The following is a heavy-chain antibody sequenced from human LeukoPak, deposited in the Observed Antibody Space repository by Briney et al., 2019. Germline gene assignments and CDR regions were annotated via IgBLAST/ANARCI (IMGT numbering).Heavy chain of an antibody. J-gene: IGHJ3*02. CDR3: ARWDRETYLEWFQAPPFAFDI. CDR1: GYTFTGYY. V-gene: IGHV1-2*02. Sequence: ASVKVSCKASGYTFTGYYMHWVRQAPGQGLEWMGWSNPNSGGTNYAQKFQGRVTMTRDTSISTAYMELSRLRSDDTAVYYCARWDRETYLEWFQAPPFAFDIWGQGTMVSVSS. CDR2: SNPNSGGT. D-gene: IGHD3-3*01.